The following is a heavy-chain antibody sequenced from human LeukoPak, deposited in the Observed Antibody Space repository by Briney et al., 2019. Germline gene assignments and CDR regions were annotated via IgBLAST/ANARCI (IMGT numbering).Heavy chain of an antibody. V-gene: IGHV3-30-3*01. CDR1: GFSFSSDW. CDR3: ARGFRDYGDYSYYFDY. CDR2: ISNDGNYK. Sequence: PGGSLRLSCVGSGFSFSSDWMHWVRQAPGKGLEWVAVISNDGNYKSYADSVRGRFTISRDNSKNTLCLQMSSLRPEDTALYYCARGFRDYGDYSYYFDYWGQGTLVTVSS. D-gene: IGHD4-17*01. J-gene: IGHJ4*02.